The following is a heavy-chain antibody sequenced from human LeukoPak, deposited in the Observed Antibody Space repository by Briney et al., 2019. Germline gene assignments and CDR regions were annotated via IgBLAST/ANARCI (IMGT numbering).Heavy chain of an antibody. CDR3: ARDDFLQYFDY. V-gene: IGHV4-34*01. Sequence: PSETLSLTCAVYGGSFSGYYWSWLRQPPGKGLEWIGEINHSGSTNYNPSLKSRVTISVDTSKNQFSLKLSSVTAADTAVYYRARDDFLQYFDYWGQGTLVTVSS. CDR2: INHSGST. CDR1: GGSFSGYY. J-gene: IGHJ4*02. D-gene: IGHD3/OR15-3a*01.